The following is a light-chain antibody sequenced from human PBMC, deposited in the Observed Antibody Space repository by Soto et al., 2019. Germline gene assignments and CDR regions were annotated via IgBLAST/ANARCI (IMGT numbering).Light chain of an antibody. CDR2: DAS. J-gene: IGKJ4*01. V-gene: IGKV1-13*02. CDR1: QGISSA. CDR3: QQFNSYPLT. Sequence: AIQLTQSPSSLSASVGDRVTITCRASQGISSALAWYQQKPGKAPNLLIYDASSLESVVPSRFSGSGSGTDFTLTISSLQPEDFATYYCQQFNSYPLTFGGGTKVEIK.